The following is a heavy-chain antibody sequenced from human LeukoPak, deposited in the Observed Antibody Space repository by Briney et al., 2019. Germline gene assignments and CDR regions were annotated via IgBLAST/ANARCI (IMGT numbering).Heavy chain of an antibody. CDR1: GFTFSSYG. CDR2: IYSGGST. CDR3: ARDSQSPWELPQGSDAFDI. D-gene: IGHD1-26*01. Sequence: GGSLRLSCAASGFTFSSYGMHWVRQAPGKGLEWVSVIYSGGSTYYADSVKGRFTISRDNSKNTLYLQMNSLRAEDTAVYYCARDSQSPWELPQGSDAFDIWGQGTMVTVSS. V-gene: IGHV3-NL1*01. J-gene: IGHJ3*02.